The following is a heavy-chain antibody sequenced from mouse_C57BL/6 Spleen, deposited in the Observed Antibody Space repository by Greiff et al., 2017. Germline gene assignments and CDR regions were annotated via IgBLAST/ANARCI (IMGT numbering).Heavy chain of an antibody. CDR3: ARDSITTVVAEGFAY. Sequence: EVQLQQSGPELVKPGASVKISCKASGYTFTDYYMNWVKQSHGKSLEWIGDINPNNGGTSYNQKFKGKATLTVDKSCSTAYMELRSLTSEDSAVYYCARDSITTVVAEGFAYWGQGTLVTVSA. J-gene: IGHJ3*01. CDR2: INPNNGGT. CDR1: GYTFTDYY. V-gene: IGHV1-26*01. D-gene: IGHD1-1*01.